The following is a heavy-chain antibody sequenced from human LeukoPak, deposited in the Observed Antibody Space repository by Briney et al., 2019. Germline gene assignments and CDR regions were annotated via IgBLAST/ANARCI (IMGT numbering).Heavy chain of an antibody. J-gene: IGHJ3*02. CDR2: ISSSSSTI. CDR1: GFTFSSYE. CDR3: ARDSPLAGDAFDI. V-gene: IGHV3-48*01. D-gene: IGHD6-19*01. Sequence: GGSLRLSCAASGFTFSSYEMNWVRQAPGKGLEWVSYISSSSSTIYYADSVKGRFTISRDNAKNSLYLQMNSLRAEDTAVYYCARDSPLAGDAFDIWGQGTMVTVSS.